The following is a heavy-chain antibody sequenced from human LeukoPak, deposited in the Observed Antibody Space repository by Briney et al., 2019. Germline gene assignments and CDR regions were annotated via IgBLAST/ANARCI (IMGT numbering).Heavy chain of an antibody. Sequence: PGGSLRLSCAASGFTFSSYGMHWVRQAPGKGLEWVAFIRYDGSNKYYADSVKGRFTISRDNSKNTLYLQMNSLRAEDTAVYYCAREPYYGSGSYYNGPFDYWGQGTLVTVSS. CDR2: IRYDGSNK. D-gene: IGHD3-10*01. CDR3: AREPYYGSGSYYNGPFDY. CDR1: GFTFSSYG. V-gene: IGHV3-30*02. J-gene: IGHJ4*02.